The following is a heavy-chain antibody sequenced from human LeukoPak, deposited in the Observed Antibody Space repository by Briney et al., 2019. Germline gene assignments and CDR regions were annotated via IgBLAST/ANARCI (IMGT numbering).Heavy chain of an antibody. D-gene: IGHD4-17*01. J-gene: IGHJ4*02. V-gene: IGHV3-11*01. CDR1: GFSFSDYY. CDR3: ATTQGPDYGGTGYFDY. CDR2: ISSSSSGSTT. Sequence: GGSLRLSCAASGFSFSDYYMGWIRQAPGKGLDWVSFISSSSSGSTTYYADSVKGRFTISRDNAKNSLYLQMDSLRAEDTAVYYCATTQGPDYGGTGYFDYWGQGTLVTVSS.